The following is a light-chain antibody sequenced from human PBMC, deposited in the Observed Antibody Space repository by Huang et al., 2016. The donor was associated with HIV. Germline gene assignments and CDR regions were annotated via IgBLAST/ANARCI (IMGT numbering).Light chain of an antibody. V-gene: IGKV3-11*01. Sequence: EIVLTQSPATLSLSPGERATLSCRASQSVSSYLAWYQKKPGQAPRLLLYDASNRATGIPARFSVSGSGTDFTLTISSLEPEDFAVYHCQQRSNWPRTFGQGTKVEIK. J-gene: IGKJ1*01. CDR3: QQRSNWPRT. CDR2: DAS. CDR1: QSVSSY.